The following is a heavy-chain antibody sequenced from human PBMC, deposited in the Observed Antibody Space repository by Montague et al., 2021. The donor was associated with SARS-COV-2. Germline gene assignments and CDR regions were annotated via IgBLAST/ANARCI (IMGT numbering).Heavy chain of an antibody. V-gene: IGHV1-24*01. CDR3: ATLGVEVITYALAI. D-gene: IGHD3-22*01. J-gene: IGHJ3*02. Sequence: SVKVSCKVSEYSLSDFSLQMHWVRQAPGRGLEWVGQFDSENGETTYAQKFQGRVTMTEDRSTDTVYMELSSPRSEDTAVYYCATLGVEVITYALAIWGQGTIVTVSS. CDR1: EYSLSDFS. CDR2: FDSENGET.